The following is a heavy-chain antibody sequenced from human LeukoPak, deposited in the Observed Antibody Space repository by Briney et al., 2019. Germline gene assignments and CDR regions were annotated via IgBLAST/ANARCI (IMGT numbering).Heavy chain of an antibody. D-gene: IGHD1-26*01. Sequence: GRFTISRDNAKNSLYLQMNSRRAEDTAVYYCASGIVGATGDYWGQGTLVTVSS. J-gene: IGHJ4*02. CDR3: ASGIVGATGDY. V-gene: IGHV3-11*06.